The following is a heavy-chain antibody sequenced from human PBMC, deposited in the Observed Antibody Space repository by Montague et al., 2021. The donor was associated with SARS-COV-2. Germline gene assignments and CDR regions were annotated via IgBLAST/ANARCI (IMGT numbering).Heavy chain of an antibody. J-gene: IGHJ4*02. CDR2: INHSGSI. V-gene: IGHV4-34*01. CDR1: GGSFSGYY. CDR3: ARDSHYYDSSGHFDY. D-gene: IGHD3-22*01. Sequence: SETLSLTCAVYGGSFSGYYWSWIRQPPGKGLEWIGEINHSGSINXNPSLKSRVTISVDTSKNQFSLKLSSVTAADTAVYYCARDSHYYDSSGHFDYWGQGTLVTVSS.